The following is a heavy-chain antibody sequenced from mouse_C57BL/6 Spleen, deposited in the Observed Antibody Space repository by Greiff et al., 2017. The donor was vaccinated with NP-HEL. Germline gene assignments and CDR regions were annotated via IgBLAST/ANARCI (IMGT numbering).Heavy chain of an antibody. V-gene: IGHV7-4*01. CDR1: GFTFTDYY. D-gene: IGHD2-3*01. CDR3: VKAVEGMVYFDY. Sequence: EVKLVESGGGLVQPGASLRLSCAASGFTFTDYYMSWVRQPPGKAPAWLALIRNKANGYTTEYTASVKGRFTISRDNSQNILYLQMNTLRAEDSATYYCVKAVEGMVYFDYWGQGTTLTVSS. CDR2: IRNKANGYTT. J-gene: IGHJ2*01.